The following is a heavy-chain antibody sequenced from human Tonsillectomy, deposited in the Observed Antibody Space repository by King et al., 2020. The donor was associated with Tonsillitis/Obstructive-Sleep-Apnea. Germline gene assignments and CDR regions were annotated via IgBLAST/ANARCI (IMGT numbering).Heavy chain of an antibody. D-gene: IGHD4-11*01. V-gene: IGHV3-74*01. Sequence: VQLVESGGGLVQPGGSLRLSCAASGFTFSSYWMHWVRQVPGKGLVWVSRINSDGSSTSYADSVKGRFTISRDNAMNTLYLQMNSLRAEDTAVYYCAREGLDYRGYYYYYMDVWGKGTTVTVSS. CDR3: AREGLDYRGYYYYYMDV. J-gene: IGHJ6*03. CDR2: INSDGSST. CDR1: GFTFSSYW.